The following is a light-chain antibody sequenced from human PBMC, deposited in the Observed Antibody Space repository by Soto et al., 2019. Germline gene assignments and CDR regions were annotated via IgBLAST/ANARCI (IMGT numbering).Light chain of an antibody. CDR3: QVWDSSTV. V-gene: IGLV3-9*01. CDR1: NSGSKN. Sequence: SYELTQPRSVSVALGQTARITCGGNNSGSKNVHWYQQKPGQAPVLVIYRDSNRPSGIPERFSGSNSGNTATLTSSRAQAGDEADYYCQVWDSSTVFGGGTQLTVL. J-gene: IGLJ2*01. CDR2: RDS.